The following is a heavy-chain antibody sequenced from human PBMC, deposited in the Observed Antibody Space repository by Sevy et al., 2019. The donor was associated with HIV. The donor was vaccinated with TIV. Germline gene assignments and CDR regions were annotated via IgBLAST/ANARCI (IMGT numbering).Heavy chain of an antibody. D-gene: IGHD3-9*01. Sequence: GGSLRLSCAVSGLTFNNAWMNWVRQAPGTGLQWVGLIQSKIDGEATDYAAPVKGRFTISRNDSKNTLFLQMNSLKIEDTAVYYCATAPAYYDSAPFDYWGPRTLVTVSS. CDR2: IQSKIDGEAT. CDR1: GLTFNNAW. V-gene: IGHV3-15*01. J-gene: IGHJ4*02. CDR3: ATAPAYYDSAPFDY.